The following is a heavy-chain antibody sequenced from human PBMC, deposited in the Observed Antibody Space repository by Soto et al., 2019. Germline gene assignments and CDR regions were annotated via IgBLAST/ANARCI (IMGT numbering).Heavy chain of an antibody. CDR3: AKEMITFGDFNYYYMDV. CDR2: ITWHSGTI. V-gene: IGHV3-9*01. J-gene: IGHJ6*03. D-gene: IGHD3-16*01. CDR1: GFTFDQYT. Sequence: EVQLVESGGGLVQPGRSLRLACAASGFTFDQYTMHCVRQAPGKGLEWVSRITWHSGTIGYADSVKGRFTISRDNAKNSLYLQMNSLRGEYTALDYCAKEMITFGDFNYYYMDVWGNGTTVTVSS.